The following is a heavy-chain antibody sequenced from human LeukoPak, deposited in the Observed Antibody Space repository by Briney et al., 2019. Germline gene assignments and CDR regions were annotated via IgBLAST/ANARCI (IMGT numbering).Heavy chain of an antibody. CDR3: ARQQPSFDF. Sequence: GGSLRLSCAASGFTFGGYDMNWVRQAPGKGLEWVSYISSSGTTIYYADSVKGRFTISRDNAKNSLYLQMNSLRAEDMAVYYCARQQPSFDFWGQGTLVTVSS. D-gene: IGHD6-13*01. V-gene: IGHV3-48*03. J-gene: IGHJ4*02. CDR1: GFTFGGYD. CDR2: ISSSGTTI.